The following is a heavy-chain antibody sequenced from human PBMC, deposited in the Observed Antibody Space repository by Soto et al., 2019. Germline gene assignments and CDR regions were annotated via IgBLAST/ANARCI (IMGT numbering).Heavy chain of an antibody. CDR3: ARLWDRSFDA. D-gene: IGHD1-26*01. CDR2: IKHKVDGYTT. V-gene: IGHV3-72*01. CDR1: GFTFRDHY. Sequence: EVQLVESGGGLVQPGGSLRLSCVASGFTFRDHYMEWVRQAPGKGLEWVGRIKHKVDGYTTEYAASVEGRFTISRDDSENSLYLQMNSLKTEDTAVYYCARLWDRSFDAWGQGTLVTVSS. J-gene: IGHJ5*02.